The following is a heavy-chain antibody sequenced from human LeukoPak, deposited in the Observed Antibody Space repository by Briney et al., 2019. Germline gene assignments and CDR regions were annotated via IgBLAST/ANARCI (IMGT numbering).Heavy chain of an antibody. Sequence: SVKVSCKASGGTFTSYAISWVRQAPGQGLEWMGGIIPNFGTATYAQKCQGRVTITADESTSTAYMELSSLGSEDTAVYYCARNDSYCSGGSCYENWFGPWGQGTLVTVSS. V-gene: IGHV1-69*13. CDR3: ARNDSYCSGGSCYENWFGP. CDR1: GGTFTSYA. CDR2: IIPNFGTA. J-gene: IGHJ5*02. D-gene: IGHD2-15*01.